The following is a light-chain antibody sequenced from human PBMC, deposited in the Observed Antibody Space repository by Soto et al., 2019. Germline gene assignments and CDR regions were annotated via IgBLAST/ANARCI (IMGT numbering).Light chain of an antibody. CDR1: NIGGKN. CDR3: QVWDISTVV. CDR2: RDN. V-gene: IGLV3-9*01. J-gene: IGLJ2*01. Sequence: SYELTQPLSVLVALGQTARITCGGNNIGGKNVHWYQQKPGQAPVLVIYRDNNRPSGIPERFSGSSSGNTATLTISRAQVGDEADYYCQVWDISTVVFGGGTKLTVL.